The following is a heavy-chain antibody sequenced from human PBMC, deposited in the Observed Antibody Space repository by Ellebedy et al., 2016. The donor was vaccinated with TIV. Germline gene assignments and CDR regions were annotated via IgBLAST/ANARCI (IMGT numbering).Heavy chain of an antibody. D-gene: IGHD3-10*01. CDR2: INAANGHT. Sequence: AASVKVSCKASGYRFSSYAMHWVRQAPGQRPQWMGLINAANGHTTYSHKFQGRVTISRDTSANTDYMELNNLMSEDTAVFYCAKGRGPGSYIIDYWGQGSLVIVSS. CDR3: AKGRGPGSYIIDY. J-gene: IGHJ4*02. CDR1: GYRFSSYA. V-gene: IGHV1-3*01.